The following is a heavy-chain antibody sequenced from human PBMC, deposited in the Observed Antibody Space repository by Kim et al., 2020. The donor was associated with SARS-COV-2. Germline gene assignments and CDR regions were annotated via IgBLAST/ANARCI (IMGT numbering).Heavy chain of an antibody. J-gene: IGHJ6*02. CDR2: IYYSGST. V-gene: IGHV4-39*01. CDR3: ARLPKVSPKNRYYYYGMDV. CDR1: GGSISSSSYY. Sequence: SETLSLTFTVSGGSISSSSYYWGWIRQPPGKGLEWIGSIYYSGSTYYNPSLKSRVTISVDTSKNQFSLKLSSVTAADTAVYYCARLPKVSPKNRYYYYGMDVWGQGTTVTVSS.